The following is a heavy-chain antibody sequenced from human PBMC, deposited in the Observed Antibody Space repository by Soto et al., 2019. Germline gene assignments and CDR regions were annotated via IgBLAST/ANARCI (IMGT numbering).Heavy chain of an antibody. CDR1: GFTFSSYW. J-gene: IGHJ5*02. CDR2: IDSDGNYT. V-gene: IGHV3-74*03. Sequence: PGGSLRLSYAASGFTFSSYWMHWVRQIPGKGLVWVSHIDSDGNYTTYADSVEGRFTISRDNAKNMLYLQMNSLRADDTAIYYCARVQLRSTGWYPWGQGTLVTVSS. CDR3: ARVQLRSTGWYP. D-gene: IGHD6-19*01.